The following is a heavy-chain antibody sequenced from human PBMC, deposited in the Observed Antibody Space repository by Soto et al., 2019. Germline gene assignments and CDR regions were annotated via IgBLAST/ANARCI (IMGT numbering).Heavy chain of an antibody. V-gene: IGHV3-30-3*01. CDR3: ARDYMIVGYFDY. J-gene: IGHJ4*02. CDR1: GFTFSSYA. CDR2: ISYDGSNK. Sequence: QVQLVESGGGVAQPGRSLRLSCAASGFTFSSYAMHWVRQAPGKGLEWVAVISYDGSNKYYADSVKGRFTISRDNSKNTLYLQMNSLRAEDTAVYYCARDYMIVGYFDYWGQGTLVTVSS. D-gene: IGHD3-22*01.